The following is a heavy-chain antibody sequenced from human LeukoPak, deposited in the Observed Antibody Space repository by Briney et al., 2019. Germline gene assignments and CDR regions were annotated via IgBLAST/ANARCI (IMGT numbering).Heavy chain of an antibody. D-gene: IGHD5-18*01. J-gene: IGHJ3*02. CDR3: ARPLRGYSYGPGVDAFDI. CDR2: INAGNGNT. CDR1: GYTFTSYG. V-gene: IGHV1-18*01. Sequence: ASVKVSCKASGYTFTSYGISWVRQAPGQGLEWMGWINAGNGNTKYSQEFQGRVTMTRDMSTSTVYMELSSLRSEGTAVYYCARPLRGYSYGPGVDAFDIWGQGTMVTVSS.